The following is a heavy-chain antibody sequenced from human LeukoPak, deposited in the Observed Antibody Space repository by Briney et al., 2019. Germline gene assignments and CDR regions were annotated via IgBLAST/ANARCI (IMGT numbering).Heavy chain of an antibody. V-gene: IGHV1-69*05. Sequence: SVKVSCKASGGTFISYAISWVRQAPGQGLEWMGGIIPIFGTATYAQKFQGRVTITTDESTSTAYMELSSLRSEDTAVYYCASPVRRLNSEAYCGGDCYSGAFDIWGQGTMVTVSS. J-gene: IGHJ3*02. CDR2: IIPIFGTA. D-gene: IGHD2-21*02. CDR1: GGTFISYA. CDR3: ASPVRRLNSEAYCGGDCYSGAFDI.